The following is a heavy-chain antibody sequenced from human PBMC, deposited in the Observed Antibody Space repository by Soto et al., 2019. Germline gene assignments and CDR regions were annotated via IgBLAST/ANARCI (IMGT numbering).Heavy chain of an antibody. V-gene: IGHV2-5*02. D-gene: IGHD1-26*01. CDR1: GFSLPTTGVG. Sequence: QITLRESGPSLVKPTETLTLTCTFSGFSLPTTGVGVGWIRQSPGKALEWLAVVFWDDRERNRPSLKDRVTISKDTSKNQVVLTMTNMDPVDTATYFCSQVYGSGSWGWYFHSWGQGTLVTVSS. J-gene: IGHJ4*02. CDR2: VFWDDRE. CDR3: SQVYGSGSWGWYFHS.